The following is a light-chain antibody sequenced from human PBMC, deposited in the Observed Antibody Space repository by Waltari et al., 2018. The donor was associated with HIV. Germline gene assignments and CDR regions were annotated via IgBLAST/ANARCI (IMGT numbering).Light chain of an antibody. Sequence: SYELTQPPSVSVSPGQTASIPCSGDKLGDKYACWYQQKPGQSPVLVIYKDGKRPSGIPERFSGFNSGNTATLTISGTQAMDEADHYCQAWDSDTPKVFGGGTKLTVL. CDR3: QAWDSDTPKV. V-gene: IGLV3-1*01. J-gene: IGLJ2*01. CDR2: KDG. CDR1: KLGDKY.